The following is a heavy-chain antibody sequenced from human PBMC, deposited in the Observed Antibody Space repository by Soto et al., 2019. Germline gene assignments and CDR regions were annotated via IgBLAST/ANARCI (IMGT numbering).Heavy chain of an antibody. CDR3: ARVPYYYDSSGYPYFDY. J-gene: IGHJ4*02. CDR2: IYYSGST. Sequence: SETLSLTCTVSGGSISSGGYYWSWIRQHPVKGLEWIGYIYYSGSTYYNPSLKSRVTISVDTSKNQFSLKLSSVTAADTAVYYCARVPYYYDSSGYPYFDYWGQGTLVTVSS. CDR1: GGSISSGGYY. D-gene: IGHD3-22*01. V-gene: IGHV4-31*03.